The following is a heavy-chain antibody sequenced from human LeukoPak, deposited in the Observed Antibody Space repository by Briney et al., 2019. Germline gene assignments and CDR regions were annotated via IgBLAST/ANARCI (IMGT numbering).Heavy chain of an antibody. D-gene: IGHD3-22*01. V-gene: IGHV3-20*04. J-gene: IGHJ4*02. Sequence: GGSLRLSCAASGFTFDDYDLNWVRQAPGKGLEWVSGISWNGRSTAYAESLKGRFTISRDNAKNSLYLQMNSLRAEDTAFYYCARVQQYDKFDYWGQGTLVTVSS. CDR2: ISWNGRST. CDR3: ARVQQYDKFDY. CDR1: GFTFDDYD.